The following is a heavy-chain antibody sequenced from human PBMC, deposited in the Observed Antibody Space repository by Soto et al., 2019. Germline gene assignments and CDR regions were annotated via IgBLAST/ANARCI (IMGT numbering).Heavy chain of an antibody. D-gene: IGHD6-25*01. CDR3: ARDSAKARRAFDI. V-gene: IGHV4-31*03. J-gene: IGHJ3*02. Sequence: SETLSLTCTVSGGSISSGGYYWSWIRQHPGKGLEWIGYIYYSGSTYYNPSLNSRVTISVDTSKNQFSLKLSSVTTADTALYYCARDSAKARRAFDIWGQGTMVTVSS. CDR1: GGSISSGGYY. CDR2: IYYSGST.